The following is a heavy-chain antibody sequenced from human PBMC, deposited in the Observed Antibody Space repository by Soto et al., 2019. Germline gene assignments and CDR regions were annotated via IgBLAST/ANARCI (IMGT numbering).Heavy chain of an antibody. J-gene: IGHJ3*02. Sequence: SETLSLTCAVYGGSFSGYYWSWIRQPPGKGLEWIGEINHSGSTNYNPSLKSRVTISVDTSKNQFSPKLSSVTAADTAVYYCARTYATSYYYDSSGYYHDAFDIWGQGTMVTV. CDR3: ARTYATSYYYDSSGYYHDAFDI. CDR1: GGSFSGYY. CDR2: INHSGST. V-gene: IGHV4-34*01. D-gene: IGHD3-22*01.